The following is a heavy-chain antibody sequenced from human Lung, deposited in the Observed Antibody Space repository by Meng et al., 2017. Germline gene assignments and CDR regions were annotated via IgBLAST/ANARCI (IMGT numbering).Heavy chain of an antibody. D-gene: IGHD4-11*01. J-gene: IGHJ4*02. CDR1: GGSFRDYY. Sequence: GQYHRGGEGLLKPPETLSLTCVVSGGSFRDYYWSWIRQPPGKGLEWIGEINHSGSTNYNPSLESRATISVDTSQNNLSLKLSSVTAADSAVYYCARGPTTMAHDFDYWGQGTLVTVSS. CDR2: INHSGST. V-gene: IGHV4-34*01. CDR3: ARGPTTMAHDFDY.